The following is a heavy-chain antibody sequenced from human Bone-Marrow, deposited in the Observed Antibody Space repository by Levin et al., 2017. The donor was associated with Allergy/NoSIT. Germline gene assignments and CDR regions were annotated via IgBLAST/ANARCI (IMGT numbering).Heavy chain of an antibody. Sequence: GGSLRLSCAASGFTFSSYAMSWVRQAPGKGLEWVSAISGSGGSTYYADSVKGRFTISRDNSKNTLYLQMNSLRAEDTAVYYCAKARMHLLWFGELSFDYWGQGTLVTVSS. CDR1: GFTFSSYA. D-gene: IGHD3-10*01. J-gene: IGHJ4*02. V-gene: IGHV3-23*01. CDR2: ISGSGGST. CDR3: AKARMHLLWFGELSFDY.